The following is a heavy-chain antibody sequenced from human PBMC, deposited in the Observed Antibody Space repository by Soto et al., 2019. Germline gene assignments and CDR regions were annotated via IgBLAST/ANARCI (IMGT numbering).Heavy chain of an antibody. J-gene: IGHJ4*02. CDR3: ARSPRSSQYCDY. CDR1: VYTFSNFW. D-gene: IGHD6-13*01. Sequence: PGQSLKISCQSSVYTFSNFWIACVRQLLGNGLESMEIIYPGDYETRYSPSFHGKVTISADRSIGTASLQSSSLEASDSASDFWARSPRSSQYCDYSGEGALVTVAS. CDR2: IYPGDYET. V-gene: IGHV5-51*01.